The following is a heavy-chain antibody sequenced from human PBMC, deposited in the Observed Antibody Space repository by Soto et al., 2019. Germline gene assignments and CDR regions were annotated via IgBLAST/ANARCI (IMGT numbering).Heavy chain of an antibody. J-gene: IGHJ4*02. Sequence: GGSLRLSCAASGFTFSSYAMSWVRQAPGKGLEWVSAISGSGGSTYYADSVKGRFTISRDNSKNTLYLQMNSLRAEDTAVYYCAKEIVAYCGGDCYHDYWGQGTLVTVSS. V-gene: IGHV3-23*01. D-gene: IGHD2-21*01. CDR2: ISGSGGST. CDR3: AKEIVAYCGGDCYHDY. CDR1: GFTFSSYA.